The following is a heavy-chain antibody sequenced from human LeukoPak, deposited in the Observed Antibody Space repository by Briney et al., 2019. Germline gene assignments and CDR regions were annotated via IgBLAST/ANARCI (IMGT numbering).Heavy chain of an antibody. V-gene: IGHV3-23*01. J-gene: IGHJ4*02. D-gene: IGHD6-6*01. CDR1: GFTFSSYA. Sequence: GGSLRLSCAASGFTFSSYAMSWVRQAPGKGLEWVSAISGSGGSTYYADSVKGRFTISRDNSKNTLYLQMNSLRAEDTAVYLCARESVAAPFLDYWGQGTLVTVSS. CDR2: ISGSGGST. CDR3: ARESVAAPFLDY.